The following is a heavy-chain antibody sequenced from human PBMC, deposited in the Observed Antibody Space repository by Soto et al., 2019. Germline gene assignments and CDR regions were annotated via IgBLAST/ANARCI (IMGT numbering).Heavy chain of an antibody. CDR1: GDAYASYA. CDR3: ARFLGQGFDY. V-gene: IGHV1-8*01. J-gene: IGHJ4*02. CDR2: MNPNSGNT. Sequence: GDAYASYAMNSLRQATGQGLEWMGWMNPNSGNTGYAQKFQGRVTMTRNTSISTAYMELSSLRSEDTAVYYCARFLGQGFDYWGQGTLVTVSS. D-gene: IGHD3-16*01.